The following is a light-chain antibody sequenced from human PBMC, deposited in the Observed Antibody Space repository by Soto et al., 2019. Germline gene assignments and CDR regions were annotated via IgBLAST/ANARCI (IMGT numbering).Light chain of an antibody. V-gene: IGKV3-15*01. Sequence: EIVMTQSPATLSVSPGERATLSCRASQGVTTNLAWYPQKPGQAPRLLIYGASTRATGIPASFSGSGSGTEFTLTISSLQSEDFAVYYSQQYNTWPLTFGGGTKVEIK. CDR1: QGVTTN. CDR2: GAS. CDR3: QQYNTWPLT. J-gene: IGKJ4*01.